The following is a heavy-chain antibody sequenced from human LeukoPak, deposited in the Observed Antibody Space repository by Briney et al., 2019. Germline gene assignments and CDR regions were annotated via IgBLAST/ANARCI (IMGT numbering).Heavy chain of an antibody. CDR1: GFTFDDYG. Sequence: GGSLRLSCAASGFTFDDYGMSWVRQAPGKGQEWVSGINWNGGSTGYADSVKGRFTISRDNAKNSLYLQMNSLRAEDTALYYCARDRGASWGPIVVVPAAMDYYYYYMDVWGKGTTVTVSS. CDR2: INWNGGST. V-gene: IGHV3-20*04. J-gene: IGHJ6*03. D-gene: IGHD2-2*01. CDR3: ARDRGASWGPIVVVPAAMDYYYYYMDV.